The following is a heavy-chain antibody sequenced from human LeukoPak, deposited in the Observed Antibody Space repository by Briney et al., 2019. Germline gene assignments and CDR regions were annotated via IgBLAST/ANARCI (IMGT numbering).Heavy chain of an antibody. Sequence: GRSLRLSCAASGFTFSSYAMHWVRQAPGKGLEWVAVISYDGSNKYYADSVKGRFTISRDNSKNTLYLQMNSLRAEDTAVYYCAREVYSSGWYDFDYWGQGTLVTVSS. CDR3: AREVYSSGWYDFDY. CDR2: ISYDGSNK. J-gene: IGHJ4*02. D-gene: IGHD6-13*01. CDR1: GFTFSSYA. V-gene: IGHV3-30-3*01.